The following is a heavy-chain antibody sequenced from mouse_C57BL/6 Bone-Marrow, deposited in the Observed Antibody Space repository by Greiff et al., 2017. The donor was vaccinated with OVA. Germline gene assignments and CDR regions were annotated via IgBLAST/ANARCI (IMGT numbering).Heavy chain of an antibody. CDR1: GFTFSSYG. CDR3: ARRARRFDY. V-gene: IGHV5-6*01. CDR2: ISSGGSYT. J-gene: IGHJ2*01. Sequence: VQLQQSGGDLVKPGGSLKLSCAASGFTFSSYGMSWVRQTPDKRLEWVATISSGGSYTYYPDSVKGRFTISRDNAKNTLYLQMSSLKSEDTAMYYCARRARRFDYWGQGTTLTVSS.